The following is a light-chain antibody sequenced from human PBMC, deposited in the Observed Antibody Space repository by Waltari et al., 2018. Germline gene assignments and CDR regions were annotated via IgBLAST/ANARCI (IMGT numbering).Light chain of an antibody. Sequence: QSALTQPASVSGSPGQSITISCTGSSSDVGGYNYVSWFQQHPGKAPKLMIYEVSNRPSWVSDRFSGSKSGNTASLTISWLQPEDEADYYCSSYTSSTTVVFGGGTKLTVL. CDR2: EVS. CDR3: SSYTSSTTVV. J-gene: IGLJ2*01. CDR1: SSDVGGYNY. V-gene: IGLV2-14*01.